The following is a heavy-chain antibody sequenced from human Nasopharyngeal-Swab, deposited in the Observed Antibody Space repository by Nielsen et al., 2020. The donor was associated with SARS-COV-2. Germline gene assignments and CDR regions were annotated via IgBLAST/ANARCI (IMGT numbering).Heavy chain of an antibody. CDR2: ISGDGGST. D-gene: IGHD6-13*01. CDR3: AKDLSSSWYEYYYYGMDV. Sequence: GESLKISCAASGFTFDDYAMHWVRQAPGKGLEWVSLISGDGGSTHYADSMKGRFTISRDNSKNSLYLQMNSLRTEDTALYYCAKDLSSSWYEYYYYGMDVWGQGTTVTVSS. V-gene: IGHV3-43*02. CDR1: GFTFDDYA. J-gene: IGHJ6*02.